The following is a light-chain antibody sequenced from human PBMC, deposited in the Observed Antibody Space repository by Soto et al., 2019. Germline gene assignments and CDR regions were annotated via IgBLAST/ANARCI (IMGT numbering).Light chain of an antibody. J-gene: IGKJ4*02. CDR3: QQYNRYCT. V-gene: IGKV1-5*01. Sequence: IHMTQSLSTLSVSIRDRVTITCRASQSISSWLAWYQQKPGKAPKLLIYDASSLESGVPSRFSGSGSGTEFTLTISSLQHDDFATYYSQQYNRYCTFGGGTKVDIK. CDR1: QSISSW. CDR2: DAS.